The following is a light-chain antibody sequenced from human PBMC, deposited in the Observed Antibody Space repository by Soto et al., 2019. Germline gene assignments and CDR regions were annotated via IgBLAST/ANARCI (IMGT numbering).Light chain of an antibody. Sequence: EIVLTQSPATLSLSPGERATLSCRASQSVSSSYLAWYQQKPDQAPRLLIYDTSSRATGIPDRFSGSGSGTDFTLIISRLESEDFAVYYCQQYDSSPRTFGQGTKVEIK. J-gene: IGKJ1*01. CDR2: DTS. CDR1: QSVSSSY. CDR3: QQYDSSPRT. V-gene: IGKV3-20*01.